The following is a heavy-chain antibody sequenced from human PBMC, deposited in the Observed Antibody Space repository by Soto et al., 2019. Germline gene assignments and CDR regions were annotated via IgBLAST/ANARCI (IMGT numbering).Heavy chain of an antibody. CDR2: PYHSGST. D-gene: IGHD2-21*02. Sequence: QVQLQESGPGLVKPSGTLSLTCTVSGGSISTTNWWTWVRQPPGKGLQRVWEPYHSGSTNYSPSPKSRVTMSVDKSTNQFSLQPNSVIAADTAVYYCARAERADGGNSVGWYLDVWGRGTLVTVSS. CDR1: GGSISTTNW. J-gene: IGHJ2*01. CDR3: ARAERADGGNSVGWYLDV. V-gene: IGHV4-4*02.